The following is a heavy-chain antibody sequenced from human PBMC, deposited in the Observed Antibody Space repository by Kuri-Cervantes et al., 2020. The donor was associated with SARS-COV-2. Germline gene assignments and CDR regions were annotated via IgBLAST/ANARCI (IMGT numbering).Heavy chain of an antibody. V-gene: IGHV4-59*01. CDR2: IYYSGST. D-gene: IGHD4-17*01. Sequence: GSLRLSCTVSGGSISSYYWGWVRQPPGKGLEWIGSIYYSGSTNYNPSLKSRVTISVDTSKNQFSLKLSSVTAADTAVYYCAREPQYGDYFDYWGQGTLVTVSS. CDR3: AREPQYGDYFDY. J-gene: IGHJ4*02. CDR1: GGSISSYY.